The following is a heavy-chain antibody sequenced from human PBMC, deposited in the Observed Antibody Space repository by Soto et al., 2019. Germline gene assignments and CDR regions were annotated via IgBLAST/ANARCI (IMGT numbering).Heavy chain of an antibody. CDR1: GGSISSYY. Sequence: SETLSLTCTVSGGSISSYYWSWIRQPAGKGLEWIGRIYTSGSTNYNPSLKSRVTTSVDTSKNQFSLKLSSVTAADTAVYYCARDSGEYSSSWYGYYYYYYGMDVWGQGTTVTVSS. CDR3: ARDSGEYSSSWYGYYYYYYGMDV. V-gene: IGHV4-4*07. J-gene: IGHJ6*02. CDR2: IYTSGST. D-gene: IGHD6-13*01.